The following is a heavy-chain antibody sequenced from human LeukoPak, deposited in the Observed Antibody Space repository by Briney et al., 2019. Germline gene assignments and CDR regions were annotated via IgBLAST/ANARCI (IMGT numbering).Heavy chain of an antibody. J-gene: IGHJ4*02. CDR1: GYTLTELS. CDR2: FDPEDGET. D-gene: IGHD3-22*01. Sequence: ASVKVSCKVSGYTLTELSMHWVRQAPGKGLEWMGGFDPEDGETIYTQKFQGRVTTTEDTSTDTAYMELSSLRSEDTAVYYCATLRRVDYYDSSGIDYWGQGTLVTVSS. CDR3: ATLRRVDYYDSSGIDY. V-gene: IGHV1-24*01.